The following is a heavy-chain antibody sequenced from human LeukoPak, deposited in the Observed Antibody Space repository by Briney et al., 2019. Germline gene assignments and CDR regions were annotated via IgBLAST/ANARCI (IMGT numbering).Heavy chain of an antibody. J-gene: IGHJ5*02. CDR1: GYTFTNYY. V-gene: IGHV1-46*01. CDR3: ARGGAGATTYVWFDP. Sequence: ASETLSRKASGYTFTNYYIHWVRQAPGQGLEWMGIINPSGGSTSYAQKFQGRVTMTRDMSTSTVYMELSSLRSEDTAVYYCARGGAGATTYVWFDPWGQGTLVTVSS. CDR2: INPSGGST. D-gene: IGHD1-26*01.